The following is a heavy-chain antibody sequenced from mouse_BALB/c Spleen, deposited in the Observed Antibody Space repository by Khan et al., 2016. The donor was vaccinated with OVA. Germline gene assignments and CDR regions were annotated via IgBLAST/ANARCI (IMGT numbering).Heavy chain of an antibody. Sequence: EVQLHESGPGLVKPSQSLSLTCTVTGYSITSDYAWNWIRQFPGNKLEWMGYISYSGNTKYNQSLKSRISITRDTSKNQFFLQLNSVTIEDTATYYCSKIYGGDFDYWGQGTPLTVSS. V-gene: IGHV3-2*02. D-gene: IGHD1-1*01. CDR1: GYSITSDYA. J-gene: IGHJ2*01. CDR3: SKIYGGDFDY. CDR2: ISYSGNT.